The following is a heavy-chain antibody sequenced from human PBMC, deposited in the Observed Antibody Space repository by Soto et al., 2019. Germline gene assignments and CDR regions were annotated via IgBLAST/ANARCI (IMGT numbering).Heavy chain of an antibody. CDR3: ATWHEREHAYDV. V-gene: IGHV3-53*01. CDR1: XFTISGKKY. CDR2: LYDIDGS. Sequence: DVQLVESGGGLIQPGESLRLSXGXXXFTISGKKYVAWVRQAPGKGLEWVSALYDIDGSFYADSVKGRFTTSSDSSKTTVYLQMNDLRPDDTAVYYCATWHEREHAYDVWGLGTTVTVSS. J-gene: IGHJ3*01. D-gene: IGHD1-1*01.